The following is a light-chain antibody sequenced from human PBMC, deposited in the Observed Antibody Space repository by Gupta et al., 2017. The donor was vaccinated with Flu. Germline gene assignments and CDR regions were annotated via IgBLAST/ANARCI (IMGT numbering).Light chain of an antibody. V-gene: IGKV1-9*01. CDR1: QGINVD. Sequence: SFLDASVGDRVTITCRASQGINVDLAWCQQKPGKAPKLLIHEASTLESGVPSRLSGSGCGTEFTLTISSLQPEDFANYYCQQLESYPMTFGGGTKVEIK. J-gene: IGKJ4*01. CDR3: QQLESYPMT. CDR2: EAS.